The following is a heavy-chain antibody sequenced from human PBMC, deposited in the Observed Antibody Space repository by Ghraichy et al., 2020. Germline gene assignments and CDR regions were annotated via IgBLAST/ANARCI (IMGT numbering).Heavy chain of an antibody. Sequence: SVKVSCKASGDTFNTYSMNWVRQAPGQGLEWMGGTNPMFDTTNYAQRFQGRVTISADDSTNTAYMELSSLRSEDTAMYYCARARHLTYCTGGICYGHFDSWGQGTLVTVSS. V-gene: IGHV1-69*13. J-gene: IGHJ4*02. D-gene: IGHD2-8*02. CDR1: GDTFNTYS. CDR3: ARARHLTYCTGGICYGHFDS. CDR2: TNPMFDTT.